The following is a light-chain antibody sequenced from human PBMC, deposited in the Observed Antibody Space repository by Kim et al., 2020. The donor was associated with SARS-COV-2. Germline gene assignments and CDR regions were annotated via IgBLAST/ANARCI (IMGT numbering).Light chain of an antibody. V-gene: IGLV6-57*02. CDR1: SGSIASDY. Sequence: NFMLTQPHSVSESPGKTVTISCTGSSGSIASDYVQWYQQRPGSVPTTVIYEDNQRPSGVPDRFSGSIDSSSNSASLTISGLKTEDEADYYCQSFDSSNEVFDGGTNLTVL. CDR3: QSFDSSNEV. CDR2: EDN. J-gene: IGLJ3*02.